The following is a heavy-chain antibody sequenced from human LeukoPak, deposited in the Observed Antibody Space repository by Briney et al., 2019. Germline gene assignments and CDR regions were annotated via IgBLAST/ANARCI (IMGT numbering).Heavy chain of an antibody. CDR3: ARGKGSYDSSGYYDGYFDY. J-gene: IGHJ4*02. D-gene: IGHD3-22*01. V-gene: IGHV3-53*01. CDR1: GFTVSSNY. Sequence: GGSLRLSCAASGFTVSSNYMSWVRQAPGKGLEWVSVIYSGGSTYYADSVKGRFTISRDNSKNTLYLQMNSLRAEDTAVYYCARGKGSYDSSGYYDGYFDYWGQGTLVTVSS. CDR2: IYSGGST.